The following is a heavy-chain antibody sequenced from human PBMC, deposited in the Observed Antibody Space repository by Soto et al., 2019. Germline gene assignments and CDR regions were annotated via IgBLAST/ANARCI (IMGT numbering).Heavy chain of an antibody. Sequence: SVKVSCKASGGTFSSYAISWVRQSPGQGLEWMGGIIPIFGTANYAQKFQGRVTITADKSTSTAYMQMNSLRDEDTAVYYCARRITLVRGPYQYYAMDVWGQGTTVTVSS. J-gene: IGHJ6*02. CDR3: ARRITLVRGPYQYYAMDV. D-gene: IGHD3-10*01. CDR1: GGTFSSYA. V-gene: IGHV1-69*06. CDR2: IIPIFGTA.